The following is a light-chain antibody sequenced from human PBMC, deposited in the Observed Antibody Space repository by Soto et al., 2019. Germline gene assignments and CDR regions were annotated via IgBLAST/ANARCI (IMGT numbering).Light chain of an antibody. CDR1: SSDVGASNY. CDR3: SSHTTSSTDV. V-gene: IGLV2-14*01. J-gene: IGLJ1*01. Sequence: QSALTQPASVSGSPGQSITISCTGTSSDVGASNYVSWYQQHPGKAPKLIIYEVSNRPLGISNRFSGSKSGNTASLTISGLQAEDEADYYCSSHTTSSTDVFGTGTKLTVL. CDR2: EVS.